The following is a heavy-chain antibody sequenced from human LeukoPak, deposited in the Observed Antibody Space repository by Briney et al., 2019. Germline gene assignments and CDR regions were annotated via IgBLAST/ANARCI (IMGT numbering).Heavy chain of an antibody. D-gene: IGHD2-15*01. J-gene: IGHJ4*02. V-gene: IGHV1-2*02. CDR1: GFTFTGYY. Sequence: ASVKVSCKASGFTFTGYYIHWVRQAPGQGLEWMGYISPHSTYRSSAQQFGGRVTMTRDASMSTAYMELSGLRSDDTAVYYCVREGEDLLSKDFDYWGQGTLVTVSS. CDR2: ISPHSTYR. CDR3: VREGEDLLSKDFDY.